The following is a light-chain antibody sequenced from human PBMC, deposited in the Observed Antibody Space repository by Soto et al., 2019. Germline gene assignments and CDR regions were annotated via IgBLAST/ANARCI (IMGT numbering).Light chain of an antibody. V-gene: IGKV1-8*01. Sequence: AIRMTQSPSSFSASTGDRVTITCRASQDITSYLAWYQQKPGKAPKLLIYAASTLQSGVPSRFSGSASGTDLTLTISCLQSEDFATYYCQQYYSYPYTFGQGTKVDIK. CDR3: QQYYSYPYT. CDR1: QDITSY. J-gene: IGKJ2*01. CDR2: AAS.